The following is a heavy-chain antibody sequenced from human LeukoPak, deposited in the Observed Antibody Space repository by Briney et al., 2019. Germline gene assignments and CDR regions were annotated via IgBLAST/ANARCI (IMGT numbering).Heavy chain of an antibody. Sequence: ASVKVSCKASGHTFTGYYMHWVRQAPGQGLEWMGWINPNSGGTNYAQKFQGRVTMTRDTSISTAYMELSRLRSDDTAVYYCARSPTVIRPFDYWGQGTLVTVSS. CDR1: GHTFTGYY. V-gene: IGHV1-2*02. D-gene: IGHD4-11*01. J-gene: IGHJ4*02. CDR3: ARSPTVIRPFDY. CDR2: INPNSGGT.